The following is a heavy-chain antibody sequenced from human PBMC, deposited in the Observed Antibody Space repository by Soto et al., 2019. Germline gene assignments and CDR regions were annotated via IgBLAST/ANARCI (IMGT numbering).Heavy chain of an antibody. V-gene: IGHV1-46*01. J-gene: IGHJ6*02. D-gene: IGHD5-12*01. CDR3: ARNGVDIVATITRDYYGMDV. Sequence: GASVKVSCKASGYTFTSYYMHWVRQAPGQGLEWMGVINPSGGRANYAQKFQGRVTMTRDESTSTAYMELSSLRSEDTAVYYCARNGVDIVATITRDYYGMDVWGQGTTVTVSS. CDR1: GYTFTSYY. CDR2: INPSGGRA.